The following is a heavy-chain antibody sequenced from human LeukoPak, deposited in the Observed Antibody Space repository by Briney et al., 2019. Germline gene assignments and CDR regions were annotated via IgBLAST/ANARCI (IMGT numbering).Heavy chain of an antibody. CDR2: ISANSVCT. V-gene: IGHV3-23*01. Sequence: PGGSLRLSCVASGFTFSNHGMSWVRQDPGKGLEWVSSISANSVCTYYAASVKGRFTISRDNSKNTLFLQMNNMGAEDTAIYFCAKIGVTGSWFFDLWGRGTLLSVSS. D-gene: IGHD3-3*01. J-gene: IGHJ2*01. CDR3: AKIGVTGSWFFDL. CDR1: GFTFSNHG.